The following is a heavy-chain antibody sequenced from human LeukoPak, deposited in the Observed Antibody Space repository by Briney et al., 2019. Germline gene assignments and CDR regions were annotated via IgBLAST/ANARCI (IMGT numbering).Heavy chain of an antibody. CDR3: ARSPIWFGELLGYFDY. D-gene: IGHD3-10*01. V-gene: IGHV4-4*02. CDR2: IYHSGST. Sequence: SETLSLTCAVSGGSISSSNWWSWVRRPPGKGLEWIGEIYHSGSTNYNPSLKSRVTISVDKSKNQFSLKLSSVTAADTAVYYCARSPIWFGELLGYFDYWGQGTLVTVSS. J-gene: IGHJ4*02. CDR1: GGSISSSNW.